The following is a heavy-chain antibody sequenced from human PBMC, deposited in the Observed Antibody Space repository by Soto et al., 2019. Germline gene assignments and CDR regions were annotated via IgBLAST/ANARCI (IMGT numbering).Heavy chain of an antibody. CDR1: GFTFSSYE. V-gene: IGHV3-48*03. CDR2: IGRGGSDI. CDR3: ARLTRDKYYYGMDV. Sequence: PGGSLRLSCAASGFTFSSYEMNWVRQAPGKGLEWLSYIGRGGSDIYYADSVKGRFTISRDNAKNSLHLQMNSLRAEDTAVYYCARLTRDKYYYGMDVWGQGATVTVFS. D-gene: IGHD2-15*01. J-gene: IGHJ6*02.